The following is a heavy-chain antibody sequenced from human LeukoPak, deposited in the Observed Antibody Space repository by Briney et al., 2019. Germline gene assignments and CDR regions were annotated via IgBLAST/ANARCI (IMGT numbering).Heavy chain of an antibody. V-gene: IGHV3-30*03. CDR2: MSYDGGNK. D-gene: IGHD4-11*01. Sequence: GGSLRLSCAASGFTFSSYGMHWVRQAPGKGLEWVAAMSYDGGNKFYADSVKGRFTISRDISKNTLYLQMNSLRAEDTAVYYCARDRSYSNFDYWGQGTLVTVSS. CDR1: GFTFSSYG. J-gene: IGHJ4*02. CDR3: ARDRSYSNFDY.